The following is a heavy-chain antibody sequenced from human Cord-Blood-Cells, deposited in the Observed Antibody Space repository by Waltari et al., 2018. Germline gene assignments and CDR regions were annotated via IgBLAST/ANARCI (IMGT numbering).Heavy chain of an antibody. CDR2: IYYSGST. CDR3: SLTGEKRYYFDY. D-gene: IGHD7-27*01. Sequence: QLQLQESGPGLVKPSETLSLTCTVSGCSISSSSYYWGWIRQPPGKGLEWIGSIYYSGSTYYNPTLKSRVTISVETSKNQFSLKLSSVTAADTAVYYCSLTGEKRYYFDYWGQGTLVTVSS. V-gene: IGHV4-39*01. J-gene: IGHJ4*02. CDR1: GCSISSSSYY.